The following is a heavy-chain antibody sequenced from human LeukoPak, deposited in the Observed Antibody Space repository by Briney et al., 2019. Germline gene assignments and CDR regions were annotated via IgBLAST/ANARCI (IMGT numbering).Heavy chain of an antibody. D-gene: IGHD3-16*01. Sequence: GGSLRLSCSASGFTFSSYGMHWVRQAPGKGLEYVSAISSNGGSTYYADSVKGRFTISRDNSKNTLYLQMSSLRAEDTAVYYCVKDPRDYVWEFDYWGQGTLVTVSS. CDR2: ISSNGGST. V-gene: IGHV3-64D*06. J-gene: IGHJ4*02. CDR1: GFTFSSYG. CDR3: VKDPRDYVWEFDY.